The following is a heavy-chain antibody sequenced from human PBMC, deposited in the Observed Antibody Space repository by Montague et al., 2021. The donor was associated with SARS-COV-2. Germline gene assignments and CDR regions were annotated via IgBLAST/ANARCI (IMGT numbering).Heavy chain of an antibody. D-gene: IGHD3-9*01. J-gene: IGHJ3*01. CDR2: IHYSRNN. CDR1: GGSVSSGTYY. Sequence: SETLSLTCTVSGGSVSSGTYYWGGLRPPPGKGLEWMGSIHYSRNNDYTPTLRSRTTIVVDTSKNQFSLQLSAATAADTAEYYWARPRTDYDLLTGYPFDVWGQGTMVTVSS. V-gene: IGHV4-39*01. CDR3: ARPRTDYDLLTGYPFDV.